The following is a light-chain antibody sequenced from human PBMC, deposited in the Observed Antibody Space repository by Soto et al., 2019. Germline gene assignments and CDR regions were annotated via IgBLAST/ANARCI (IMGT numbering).Light chain of an antibody. CDR2: KAS. CDR3: QQCSTYPWT. Sequence: DIQMTQSPSTLSASVGDRVTIACRASQSSNQCLAWYQQKPGKAPKVLTYKASNLESGLPSRFSGSGSGTEFTLTISSLQPDDSATYYCQQCSTYPWTFGQGTKVDVK. V-gene: IGKV1-5*03. J-gene: IGKJ1*01. CDR1: QSSNQC.